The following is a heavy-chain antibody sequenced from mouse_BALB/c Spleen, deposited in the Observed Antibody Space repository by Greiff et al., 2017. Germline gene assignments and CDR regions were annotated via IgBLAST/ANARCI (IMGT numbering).Heavy chain of an antibody. V-gene: IGHV5-17*02. CDR1: GFTFSSFG. Sequence: DVKLVESGGGLVQPGGSRKLSCAASGFTFSSFGMHWVRQAPEKGLEWVAYISSGSSTIYYADTVKGRFTISRDNPKNTLFLQMTSLRSEDTAMYYCARLSWDGGYFDYWGQGTTLTVSS. CDR2: ISSGSSTI. J-gene: IGHJ2*01. D-gene: IGHD4-1*01. CDR3: ARLSWDGGYFDY.